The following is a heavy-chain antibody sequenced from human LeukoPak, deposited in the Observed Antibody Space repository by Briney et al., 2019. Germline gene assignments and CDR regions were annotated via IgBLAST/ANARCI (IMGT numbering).Heavy chain of an antibody. D-gene: IGHD5-18*01. J-gene: IGHJ6*02. CDR2: ISGYNGNT. CDR1: GYTLTSYG. V-gene: IGHV1-18*01. Sequence: ASVKVSCKAPGYTLTSYGISWVRLAPGQGLEWMGWISGYNGNTNYAQKLQGRVTMTTDTSTSTAYMELRSLRSDDTAVYYCARDRPTAMESSFYFYGMDVWGQGTTVTVSS. CDR3: ARDRPTAMESSFYFYGMDV.